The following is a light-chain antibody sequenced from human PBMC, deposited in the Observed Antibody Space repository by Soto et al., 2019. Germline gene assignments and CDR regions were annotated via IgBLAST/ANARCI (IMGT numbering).Light chain of an antibody. CDR1: KLGDKY. Sequence: SYELTQPPSVSVSPGQTASITCSGDKLGDKYACWYQQKPGQSPVLVISQDSKRPSGIPERFSGSNSGNTATLTISGTQAMDEADYYCQAWDSSTACVVFGGGTKVTVL. CDR2: QDS. CDR3: QAWDSSTACVV. V-gene: IGLV3-1*01. J-gene: IGLJ2*01.